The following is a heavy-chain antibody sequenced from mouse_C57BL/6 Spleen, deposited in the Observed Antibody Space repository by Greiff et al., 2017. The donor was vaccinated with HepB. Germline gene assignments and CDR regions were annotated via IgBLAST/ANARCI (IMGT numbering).Heavy chain of an antibody. D-gene: IGHD2-5*01. CDR2: INPSSGYT. CDR1: GYTFTSYT. J-gene: IGHJ3*01. V-gene: IGHV1-4*01. Sequence: QVQLQQSGAELARPGASVKMSCKASGYTFTSYTMHWVKQRPGQGLEWIGYINPSSGYTKYNQKFKDKATLTADKSSSTAYMQLSSLTSEDSAVYYCARMEYSNYESYWGQGTLVTVSA. CDR3: ARMEYSNYESY.